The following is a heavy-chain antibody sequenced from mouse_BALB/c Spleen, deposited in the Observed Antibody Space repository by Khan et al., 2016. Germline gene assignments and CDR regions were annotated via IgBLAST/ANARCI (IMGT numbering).Heavy chain of an antibody. Sequence: VQLQQSGPELVKPGASVKMSCKASGYTFTSYVMHWVKQKPGQGLEWIGYINPYNDGTKYNEKFKGKATLTSDKSSSTAYMELSSLTSEDSAVYYCASSYYGYHYWYFDVWGAGTTVTVSA. V-gene: IGHV1S136*01. J-gene: IGHJ1*01. CDR2: INPYNDGT. CDR3: ASSYYGYHYWYFDV. D-gene: IGHD2-9*01. CDR1: GYTFTSYV.